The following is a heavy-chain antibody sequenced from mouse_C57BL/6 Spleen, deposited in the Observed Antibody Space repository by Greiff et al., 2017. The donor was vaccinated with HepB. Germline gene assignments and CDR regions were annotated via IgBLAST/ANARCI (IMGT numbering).Heavy chain of an antibody. CDR3: ARAWEYYWYVDV. D-gene: IGHD4-1*01. CDR1: GYSFTGYY. V-gene: IGHV1-43*01. CDR2: INPSTGGT. Sequence: EVQLQESGPELVKPGASVKISCKASGYSFTGYYMHWVKQSSEKSLEWIGEINPSTGGTSYNQKFKGKATLTVDKSSSTAYMQLKSLTSEDSAVYYCARAWEYYWYVDVWGTGTTVTVSS. J-gene: IGHJ1*03.